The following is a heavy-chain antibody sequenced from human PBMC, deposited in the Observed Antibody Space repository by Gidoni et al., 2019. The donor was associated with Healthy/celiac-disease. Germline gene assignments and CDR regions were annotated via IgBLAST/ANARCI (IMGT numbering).Heavy chain of an antibody. D-gene: IGHD3-10*01. CDR3: ARDLRPRYYGSGRDGPEYNYYYYYGMDV. V-gene: IGHV3-21*01. J-gene: IGHJ6*02. CDR2: ISSSSSYI. CDR1: GFTFSSYS. Sequence: EVQLVESGGGRVKPGGSLRLSCAASGFTFSSYSMNWVRQAPGKGLEWVSSISSSSSYINYADSVKGRFTISRDNAQNSLYLQMNSLRAEDTAVYYFARDLRPRYYGSGRDGPEYNYYYYYGMDVWGQGTTVTVSS.